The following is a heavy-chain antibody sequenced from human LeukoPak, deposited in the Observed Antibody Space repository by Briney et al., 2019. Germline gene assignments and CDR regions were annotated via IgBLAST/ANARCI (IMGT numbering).Heavy chain of an antibody. V-gene: IGHV4-59*08. CDR3: ARLPGIAAV. Sequence: PSETLSLTCTVSGDSTSRYYWSWIRQPPGKSLEWIGYIYYSGSTTYNPSLKSRVSISIDTSKNQFSLNLSSVTAADTAVYYCARLPGIAAVWGQGTLVIVSS. CDR1: GDSTSRYY. J-gene: IGHJ1*01. CDR2: IYYSGST. D-gene: IGHD6-13*01.